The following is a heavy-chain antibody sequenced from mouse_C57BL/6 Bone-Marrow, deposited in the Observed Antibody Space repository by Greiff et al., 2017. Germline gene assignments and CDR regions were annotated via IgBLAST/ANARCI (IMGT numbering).Heavy chain of an antibody. CDR2: IWWDDDK. Sequence: QVTLKVSGPGLLQPSQTLSLTCSFSGFSLSTFGMGVGWIRQPSGKGLEWLAHIWWDDDKYYNPALKSRLTISKVTSKNQVFLKIANVDTAETATDYCARIRYYGSYWYFDVWGTGTTVTVSS. V-gene: IGHV8-8*01. CDR1: GFSLSTFGMG. D-gene: IGHD1-1*01. J-gene: IGHJ1*03. CDR3: ARIRYYGSYWYFDV.